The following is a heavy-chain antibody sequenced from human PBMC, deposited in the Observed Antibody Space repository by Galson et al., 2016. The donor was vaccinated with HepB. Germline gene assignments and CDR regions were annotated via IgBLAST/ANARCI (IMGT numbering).Heavy chain of an antibody. D-gene: IGHD1-14*01. CDR3: AREGPYKKLDS. Sequence: SLRLSCKASGFTFSDYYMAWVRQAPGQGLDWIAYITGSDYTTFYADSVKGRVTITRDNAENSMSLQIDSLRPDDTAVYYCAREGPYKKLDSWGQGTLVTVSS. CDR2: ITGSDYTT. CDR1: GFTFSDYY. J-gene: IGHJ4*02. V-gene: IGHV3-11*01.